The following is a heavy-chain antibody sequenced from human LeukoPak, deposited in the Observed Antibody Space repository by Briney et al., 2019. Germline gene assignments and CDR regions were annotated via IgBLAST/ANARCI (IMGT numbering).Heavy chain of an antibody. CDR3: ARDLGPEDDSKEETRRSNWFDP. D-gene: IGHD3-22*01. J-gene: IGHJ5*02. CDR2: ISACNGNT. Sequence: GASVNVSCRASGYTLTSYGISWVRQAPGQGRAWMGWISACNGNTNYAQKLQGRVTMTTDTSTSTAYMELRSLRSDDTAVYYCARDLGPEDDSKEETRRSNWFDPWGQGTLVAVSS. V-gene: IGHV1-18*01. CDR1: GYTLTSYG.